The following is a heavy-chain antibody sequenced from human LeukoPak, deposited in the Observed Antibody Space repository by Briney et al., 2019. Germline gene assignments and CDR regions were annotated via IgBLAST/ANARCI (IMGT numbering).Heavy chain of an antibody. J-gene: IGHJ4*02. Sequence: SETLSLTCAVSGGSISSSNWWSWVRQPPGKGLEWIGEIYHSGSTNYNPSLKSRVTISVDTSKNQFSLKLSSVTAADTAVYYCARGRYYDSSGYSEFDYWGQGTLVTVSS. D-gene: IGHD3-22*01. CDR3: ARGRYYDSSGYSEFDY. V-gene: IGHV4-4*02. CDR1: GGSISSSNW. CDR2: IYHSGST.